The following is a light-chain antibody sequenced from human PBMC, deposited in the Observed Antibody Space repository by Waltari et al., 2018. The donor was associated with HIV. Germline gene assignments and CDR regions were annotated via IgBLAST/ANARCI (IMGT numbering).Light chain of an antibody. J-gene: IGKJ4*01. CDR2: RVS. Sequence: EVVMTQSPLSLPVTLGQPASISCWSSQSLERSDGNTFLIWCHQRPGQPPRRLISRVSERYSGVPDRFSASGSGTDFTLKISRVEPEDVGVYYCMQSTYRPLTFGGGTRVEIK. V-gene: IGKV2-30*02. CDR3: MQSTYRPLT. CDR1: QSLERSDGNTF.